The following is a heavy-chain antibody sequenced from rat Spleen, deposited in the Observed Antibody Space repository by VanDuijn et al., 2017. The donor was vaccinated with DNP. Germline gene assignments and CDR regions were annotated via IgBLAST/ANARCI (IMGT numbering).Heavy chain of an antibody. CDR1: GYSITSTYR. CDR2: INSAGSI. D-gene: IGHD1-6*01. V-gene: IGHV3-3*01. CDR3: AREVYYGWDY. Sequence: EVQLQESGPGLVKPSQSLSLTCSVTGYSITSTYRWSWIRKFPGHKLEWMGYINSAGSIEYNPSLKGRISITRDTSKNQFFLQLSSVTTEDTATYYCAREVYYGWDYWGQGVMVTVSS. J-gene: IGHJ2*01.